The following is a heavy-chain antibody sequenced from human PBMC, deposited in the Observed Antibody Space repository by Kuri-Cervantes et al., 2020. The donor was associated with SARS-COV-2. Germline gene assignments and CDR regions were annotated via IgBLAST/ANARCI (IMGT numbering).Heavy chain of an antibody. CDR2: IYYSGST. Sequence: LRLSCTVSGGSISSGDYYWSWIRQPPGKGMEWIGYIYYSGSTYYNPSLKSRVTISVDTSKTQFYLKLSSVTAADTAVYYCASSGWGNYYYMDVWGKGTTVTVSS. J-gene: IGHJ6*03. CDR3: ASSGWGNYYYMDV. V-gene: IGHV4-30-4*08. CDR1: GGSISSGDYY. D-gene: IGHD6-19*01.